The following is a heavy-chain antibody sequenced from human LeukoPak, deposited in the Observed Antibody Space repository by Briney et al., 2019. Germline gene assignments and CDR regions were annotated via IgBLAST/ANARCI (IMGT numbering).Heavy chain of an antibody. V-gene: IGHV4-31*03. CDR1: GGSISSGGYY. Sequence: PSQTLSLTCTVSGGSISSGGYYWSWIRQHPGKGLEWIGYIYYSGSTYYNPSLKSRVTISVDTSKNQFSLKLSSVTAADTAVYYCARWDNFGYGPTLFDYWGQGTLVTVSS. CDR2: IYYSGST. D-gene: IGHD5-18*01. CDR3: ARWDNFGYGPTLFDY. J-gene: IGHJ4*02.